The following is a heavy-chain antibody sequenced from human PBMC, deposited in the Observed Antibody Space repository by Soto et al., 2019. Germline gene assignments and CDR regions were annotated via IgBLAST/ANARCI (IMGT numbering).Heavy chain of an antibody. Sequence: QVQLVESGGGVVQPGRSLRLSCAASGFTFSSYGMHWVRQAPGKGLEWVAVIWYDGSNKYYADSVKGRFTISRDNSKNTLYLQMNSLRAEDTAVYYCARDVAVAGTFDYYYGMDVWGQGTTVTVSS. CDR3: ARDVAVAGTFDYYYGMDV. CDR2: IWYDGSNK. CDR1: GFTFSSYG. V-gene: IGHV3-33*01. D-gene: IGHD6-13*01. J-gene: IGHJ6*02.